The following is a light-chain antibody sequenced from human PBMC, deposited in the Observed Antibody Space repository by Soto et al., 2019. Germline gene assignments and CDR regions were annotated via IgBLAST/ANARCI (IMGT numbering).Light chain of an antibody. CDR1: QSISNS. J-gene: IGKJ4*02. V-gene: IGKV1-39*01. CDR3: QESYTALWGT. Sequence: DIQMTQSPSSLSASVGDRVTITCRASQSISNSLNWYQRKLGKVPKVLIYGASSLQSGVPSRFSGSGSGTDFTLTISNLQPEDFATYYCQESYTALWGTFGEGTRVEI. CDR2: GAS.